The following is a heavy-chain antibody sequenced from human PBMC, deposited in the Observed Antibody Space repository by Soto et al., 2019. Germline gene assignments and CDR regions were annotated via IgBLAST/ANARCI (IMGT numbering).Heavy chain of an antibody. Sequence: QSGGSLRLSCAAPGFTFSSYGMHWVRQAPGKGLEWVAVIWYDGSNKYYADSVKGRFTISRDNSKNTLYLQMNSLRAEDTAVYYCARERRSYYDFWSGYYTPYYYYYGMDVWGQGTTVTVSS. V-gene: IGHV3-33*01. D-gene: IGHD3-3*01. CDR2: IWYDGSNK. CDR1: GFTFSSYG. J-gene: IGHJ6*02. CDR3: ARERRSYYDFWSGYYTPYYYYYGMDV.